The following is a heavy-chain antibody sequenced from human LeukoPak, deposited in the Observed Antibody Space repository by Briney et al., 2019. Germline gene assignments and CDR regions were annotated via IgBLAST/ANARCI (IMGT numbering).Heavy chain of an antibody. V-gene: IGHV4-39*01. CDR3: ARLTRRGSGSKSYYSY. CDR1: GGSINSSTYF. J-gene: IGHJ4*02. D-gene: IGHD3-10*01. CDR2: VFYNGTT. Sequence: SETLSLTCTVSGGSINSSTYFWGWIRQPPGKGLKWIASVFYNGTTYYDPSLKSRVTISVDTSKNQFSLNLTSVTAADTAMYYCARLTRRGSGSKSYYSYWGQGTLVTVSS.